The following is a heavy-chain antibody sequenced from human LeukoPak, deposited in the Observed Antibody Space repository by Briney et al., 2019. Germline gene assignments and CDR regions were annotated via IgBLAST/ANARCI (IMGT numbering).Heavy chain of an antibody. J-gene: IGHJ6*02. CDR3: AREYRKEQQLNLGMDV. V-gene: IGHV1-2*04. D-gene: IGHD6-13*01. CDR2: INPNSGGT. CDR1: GYTFTGYY. Sequence: GASVKVSCKASGYTFTGYYMHWVRQAPGQGLEWMGWINPNSGGTNYAQKFQGWVTMTRDTSISTAYMELSRLRSDDTAVYYCAREYRKEQQLNLGMDVWGQGTTVTVSS.